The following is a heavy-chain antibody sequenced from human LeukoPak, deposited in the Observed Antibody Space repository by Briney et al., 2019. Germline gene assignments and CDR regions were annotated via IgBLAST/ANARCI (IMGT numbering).Heavy chain of an antibody. Sequence: GGSPTLSCAASGFTFRKYWMTWVRQAPGRGLEWVATIAANGNDKDYEDALQGRFTISRDNTRNSLSLRIDSLRAEDTAQYYCAREVFFQFDNWGQGALVTVSS. CDR3: AREVFFQFDN. CDR1: GFTFRKYW. V-gene: IGHV3-7*03. CDR2: IAANGNDK. J-gene: IGHJ4*02.